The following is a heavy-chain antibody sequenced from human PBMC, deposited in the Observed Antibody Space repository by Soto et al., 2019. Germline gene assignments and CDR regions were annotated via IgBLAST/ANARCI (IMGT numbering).Heavy chain of an antibody. Sequence: SETLSLTCTVSGGSILSSSYYWAWIRQPPGKGPEWIGSIYYSGSTYYNPSLESRVAMSVDTSKNQFSLKLNSVTAADTAVYFCATYSSTWPPHPTRWFDPWGQGTLVTVSS. D-gene: IGHD6-13*01. V-gene: IGHV4-39*01. CDR3: ATYSSTWPPHPTRWFDP. CDR2: IYYSGST. J-gene: IGHJ5*02. CDR1: GGSILSSSYY.